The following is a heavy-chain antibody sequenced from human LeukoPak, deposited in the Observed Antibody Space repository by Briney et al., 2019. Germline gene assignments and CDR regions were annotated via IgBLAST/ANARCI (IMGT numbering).Heavy chain of an antibody. Sequence: SETLSLTCAVCGGSFSGYYWSWIRQPPGKGLEWIGEINHSGSTNYNPSLKSRVTISVDTSKNQFSLKLSSVTAADTAVYYCARRSQLRKGMDVWGKGTTVTVSS. D-gene: IGHD1-7*01. CDR1: GGSFSGYY. CDR2: INHSGST. V-gene: IGHV4-34*01. CDR3: ARRSQLRKGMDV. J-gene: IGHJ6*03.